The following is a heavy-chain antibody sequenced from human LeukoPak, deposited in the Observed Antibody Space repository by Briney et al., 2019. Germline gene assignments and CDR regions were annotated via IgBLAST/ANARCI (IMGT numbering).Heavy chain of an antibody. CDR2: IYSSGIT. V-gene: IGHV4-59*08. D-gene: IGHD2/OR15-2a*01. Sequence: SETLSLTCTLSSGSIINHYWRWIRQTPGKGLEWIGYIYSSGITDYNPSLKSRVTISLDTSKNQFSLKQTSVTAADTRVYICARHVFRSFSQPFDYWGQGTLVTVSS. CDR3: ARHVFRSFSQPFDY. J-gene: IGHJ4*02. CDR1: SGSIINHY.